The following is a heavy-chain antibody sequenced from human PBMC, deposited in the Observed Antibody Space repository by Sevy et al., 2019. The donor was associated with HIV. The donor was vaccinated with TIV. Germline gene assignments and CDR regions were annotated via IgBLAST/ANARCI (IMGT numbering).Heavy chain of an antibody. Sequence: GGSLRLSCVVSGFTFSSYAMYWVRQAPGKGLEWVAVISYDGSNKYYADSVKGRFTISRDDSKNTLYLQMNSLRADDTAVYFCANYYETKGHFDYWGQGTLVTVSS. CDR3: ANYYETKGHFDY. CDR2: ISYDGSNK. V-gene: IGHV3-30*04. D-gene: IGHD3-22*01. CDR1: GFTFSSYA. J-gene: IGHJ4*02.